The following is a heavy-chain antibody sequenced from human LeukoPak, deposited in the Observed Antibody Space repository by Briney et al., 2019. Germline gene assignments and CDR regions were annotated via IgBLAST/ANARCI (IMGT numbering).Heavy chain of an antibody. V-gene: IGHV4-59*10. D-gene: IGHD1-26*01. CDR3: ARVGATGRFDY. CDR1: GGSFSGYY. CDR2: IYTSGST. J-gene: IGHJ4*02. Sequence: SETLSLTCAVYGGSFSGYYWSWIRQPAGKGLEWIGRIYTSGSTNYNPSLKSRVTMSVDTSKNQFPLKLSSVTAADTAVYYCARVGATGRFDYWGQGTLVTVSS.